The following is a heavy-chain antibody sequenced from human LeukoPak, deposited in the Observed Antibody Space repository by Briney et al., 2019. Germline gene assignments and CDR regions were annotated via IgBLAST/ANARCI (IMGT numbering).Heavy chain of an antibody. CDR3: AKDRPPYCGGDCYPQPPFDY. V-gene: IGHV3-48*03. D-gene: IGHD2-21*02. CDR1: GFTFSSYE. J-gene: IGHJ4*02. CDR2: ISSSGSTI. Sequence: GGSLRLSCAASGFTFSSYEMNWVRQAPGKGLEWVSYISSSGSTIYYADSVKDRFTISRDNSKNTLYLQMNSLRAEDTAVYYCAKDRPPYCGGDCYPQPPFDYWGQGTLVTVSS.